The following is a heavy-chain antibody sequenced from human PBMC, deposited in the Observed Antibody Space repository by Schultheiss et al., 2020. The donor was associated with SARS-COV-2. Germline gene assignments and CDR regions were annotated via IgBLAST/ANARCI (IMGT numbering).Heavy chain of an antibody. CDR3: ARLTRDCSGGSCYSDWFDP. J-gene: IGHJ5*02. CDR1: GGSFSGYY. V-gene: IGHV4-59*10. CDR2: IYTSGST. Sequence: GSLRLSCAVYGGSFSGYYWSWIRQPAGKGLEWIGRIYTSGSTYYNPSLKSRVTISVDTSKNQFSLKLSSVTAADTAVYYCARLTRDCSGGSCYSDWFDPWGHGTLGTVSS. D-gene: IGHD2-15*01.